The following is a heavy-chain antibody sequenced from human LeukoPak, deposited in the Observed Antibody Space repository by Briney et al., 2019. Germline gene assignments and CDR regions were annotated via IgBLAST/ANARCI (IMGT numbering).Heavy chain of an antibody. V-gene: IGHV1-46*01. Sequence: ASVTVSCKASGYTFTRYYMQWVRQAPAQGLAGMGIINPSGGSTSYAQKFQGTVPMTRDMSTSTVYMELSSLRSEDTAVYDCARDPGYCSGGSCYWYFDLWGRGTLVTVSS. CDR3: ARDPGYCSGGSCYWYFDL. D-gene: IGHD2-15*01. CDR1: GYTFTRYY. J-gene: IGHJ2*01. CDR2: INPSGGST.